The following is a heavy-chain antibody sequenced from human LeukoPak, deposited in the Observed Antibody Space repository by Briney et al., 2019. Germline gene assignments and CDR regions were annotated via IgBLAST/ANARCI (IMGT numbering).Heavy chain of an antibody. CDR3: ARSGGGWQGGSWEYYFDY. Sequence: SETLSLTCTVSGGSISSYYWSWIRQPPGKGLEWIGYIYYSGSTNYNPSLNSRVTISVDTSKNQFSLKLSSVTAADTAVYYCARSGGGWQGGSWEYYFDYWGQGTLVTVSS. J-gene: IGHJ4*02. D-gene: IGHD2-15*01. V-gene: IGHV4-59*08. CDR2: IYYSGST. CDR1: GGSISSYY.